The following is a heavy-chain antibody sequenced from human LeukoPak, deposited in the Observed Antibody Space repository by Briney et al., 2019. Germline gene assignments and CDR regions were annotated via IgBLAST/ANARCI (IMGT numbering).Heavy chain of an antibody. CDR2: INHSGST. CDR1: GGSFSGYY. Sequence: SETLSLTCAVYGGSFSGYYWSWIRQPPGKGLEWIGEINHSGSTNYNPSLKSRVAMSVDTSKNQFSLKLSSVTAADTAVYYCARGPAVAGGAFDYWGQGTLVTVSS. V-gene: IGHV4-34*01. CDR3: ARGPAVAGGAFDY. J-gene: IGHJ4*02. D-gene: IGHD6-19*01.